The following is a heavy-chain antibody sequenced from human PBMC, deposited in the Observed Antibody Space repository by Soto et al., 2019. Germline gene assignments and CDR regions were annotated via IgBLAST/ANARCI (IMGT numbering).Heavy chain of an antibody. CDR3: ARVKLRFLEWLPTWSPGDAFDI. CDR1: GYTFTSYY. Sequence: ASVKVSCKASGYTFTSYYMHWVRQAPGQGLEWMGIINPSGGSTSYAQKFQGRVTMTRDTSTSTVYMELSSLRSEDTAVYYCARVKLRFLEWLPTWSPGDAFDIWGQGTMVTVSS. J-gene: IGHJ3*02. V-gene: IGHV1-46*01. CDR2: INPSGGST. D-gene: IGHD3-3*01.